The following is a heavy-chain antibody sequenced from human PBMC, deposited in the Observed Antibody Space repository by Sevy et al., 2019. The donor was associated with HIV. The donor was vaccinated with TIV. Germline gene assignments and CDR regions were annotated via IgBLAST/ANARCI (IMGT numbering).Heavy chain of an antibody. D-gene: IGHD3-3*01. V-gene: IGHV3-53*01. Sequence: GESLKISCAVSGFTVSSNYMTWVRQAPGKGLEWVSVIFSGGSTYYADSVKGRFTISRDNSRNTLSLQMNSLRAEDTAVYYCARGMILEGSWCGMDVWGQGTTVTVSS. CDR1: GFTVSSNY. CDR2: IFSGGST. CDR3: ARGMILEGSWCGMDV. J-gene: IGHJ6*02.